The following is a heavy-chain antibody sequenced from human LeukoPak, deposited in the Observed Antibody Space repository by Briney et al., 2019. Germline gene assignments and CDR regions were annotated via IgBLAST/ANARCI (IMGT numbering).Heavy chain of an antibody. Sequence: GGSLRLSCAASGFIFSSYWIHWVRQGPGKGLEWVSRINTDGAYTTYADSVKGRFAISRDNAKNTVYLQMNSLRVDDTAVYYCVRSFVGRTEYWGQGNMVSVSS. CDR1: GFIFSSYW. D-gene: IGHD1-1*01. J-gene: IGHJ4*02. CDR3: VRSFVGRTEY. V-gene: IGHV3-74*03. CDR2: INTDGAYT.